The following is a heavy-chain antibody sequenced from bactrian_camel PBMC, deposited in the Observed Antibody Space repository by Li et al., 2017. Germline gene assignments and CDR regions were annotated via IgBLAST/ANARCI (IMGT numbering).Heavy chain of an antibody. CDR1: GYTYSSNC. Sequence: VQLVESGGGSVQPGGSLRLSCDASGYTYSSNCMGWFRQAPGKEREGVAFVYFGGGRTYYADSVKGRFTLSEDSAKNTVYLQMNSLTPEDTAMYYCAAVSKGRHCRLGLNLNFWGQGTQVTVSS. CDR2: VYFGGGRT. V-gene: IGHV3S40*01. CDR3: AAVSKGRHCRLGLNLNF. J-gene: IGHJ4*01. D-gene: IGHD3*01.